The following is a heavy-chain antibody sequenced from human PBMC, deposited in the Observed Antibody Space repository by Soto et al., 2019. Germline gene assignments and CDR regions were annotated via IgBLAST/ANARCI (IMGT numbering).Heavy chain of an antibody. J-gene: IGHJ3*02. V-gene: IGHV4-34*01. Sequence: PSETLSLTCAVYGGSFSGYYWSWIRQHPGKGLEWIGYIYYSGSIYYNPSLKSRVTISVDTSKNQFSLKLSSVTAADTAVYYCARDSGYELGAFDIWGQGTMVTVSS. CDR3: ARDSGYELGAFDI. CDR2: IYYSGSI. D-gene: IGHD5-12*01. CDR1: GGSFSGYY.